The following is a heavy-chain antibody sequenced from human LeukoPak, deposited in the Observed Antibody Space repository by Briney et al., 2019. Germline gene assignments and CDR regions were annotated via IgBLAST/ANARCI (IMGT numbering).Heavy chain of an antibody. CDR1: GYTFTIYG. D-gene: IGHD6-6*01. CDR2: ISAYNGNT. J-gene: IGHJ4*02. Sequence: ASVKVSCKASGYTFTIYGISWVRQAPGQGLEWMGWISAYNGNTNYAQKLQGRVTMTTDTSTSTAYMELRSLRSDDTAVYYCARSAVARFPFDYWGQGTLVTVSS. CDR3: ARSAVARFPFDY. V-gene: IGHV1-18*01.